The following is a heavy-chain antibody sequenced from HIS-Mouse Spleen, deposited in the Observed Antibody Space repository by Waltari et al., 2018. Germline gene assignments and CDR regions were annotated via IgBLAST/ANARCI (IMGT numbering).Heavy chain of an antibody. CDR2: ISYDGSNK. V-gene: IGHV3-30*18. J-gene: IGHJ4*02. CDR3: AKVNSGSYYFDY. Sequence: PGKGLEWVAVISYDGSNKYYADSVKGRFTISRDNSKNTLYLQMNSLRAEDTAVYYCAKVNSGSYYFDYWGQGTLVTVSS. D-gene: IGHD1-26*01.